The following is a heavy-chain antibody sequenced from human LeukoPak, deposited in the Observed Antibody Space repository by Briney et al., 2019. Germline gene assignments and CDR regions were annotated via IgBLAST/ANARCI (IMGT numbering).Heavy chain of an antibody. Sequence: GGSLRLSCAASGFTFSSYGMHWVRQAPGKGLEWVAFIRYDGSNKYYADSVKGRSTISRDNSKNTLYLQMNSLRAEDTAVYYCAKDMGYCSGGSCYYFDYWGQGTLVTVSS. D-gene: IGHD2-15*01. J-gene: IGHJ4*02. V-gene: IGHV3-30*02. CDR2: IRYDGSNK. CDR3: AKDMGYCSGGSCYYFDY. CDR1: GFTFSSYG.